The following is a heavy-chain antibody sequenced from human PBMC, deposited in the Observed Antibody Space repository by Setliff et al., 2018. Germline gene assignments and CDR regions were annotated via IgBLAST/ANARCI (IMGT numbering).Heavy chain of an antibody. Sequence: PGESLKISCAASGFTFIDYYMNWIRQTPRKGLEWISHIDPRGSPVDYVDSVKGRFTISRDNTKNLVYLQMDSLRADDTAVYYCTRSRGTTVYDYWGQGTLVTVSS. V-gene: IGHV3-11*01. D-gene: IGHD1-7*01. CDR2: IDPRGSPV. CDR1: GFTFIDYY. CDR3: TRSRGTTVYDY. J-gene: IGHJ4*02.